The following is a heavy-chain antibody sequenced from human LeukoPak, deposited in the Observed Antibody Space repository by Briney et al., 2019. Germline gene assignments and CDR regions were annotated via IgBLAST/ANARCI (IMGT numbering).Heavy chain of an antibody. D-gene: IGHD2-15*01. CDR1: GGSISSSSYY. CDR3: ARHRGGVVVAATRYDAFDI. CDR2: IYDSGST. Sequence: PSETLSLTCTVSGGSISSSSYYWGWIRQPPGKGLEWIGSIYDSGSTYYNPSLKSRVTISVDTSKNQFSLKLSSVTAADTAVYYYARHRGGVVVAATRYDAFDIWGQGTMVTVSS. J-gene: IGHJ3*02. V-gene: IGHV4-39*01.